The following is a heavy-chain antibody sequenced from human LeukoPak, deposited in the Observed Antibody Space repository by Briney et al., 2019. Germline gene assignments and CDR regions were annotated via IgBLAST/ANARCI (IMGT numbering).Heavy chain of an antibody. Sequence: GGPLRLSCAASGFAFSSCNMNWVRQAPGKGLEWISYIGSSGSPTHYADSVGGRFTISRDNAKNSLYLQMNSLRDEDTAVYFCARRPYSDTSGRLSDVWGQGTTVTVSS. D-gene: IGHD3-22*01. CDR1: GFAFSSCN. J-gene: IGHJ6*02. CDR3: ARRPYSDTSGRLSDV. CDR2: IGSSGSPT. V-gene: IGHV3-48*02.